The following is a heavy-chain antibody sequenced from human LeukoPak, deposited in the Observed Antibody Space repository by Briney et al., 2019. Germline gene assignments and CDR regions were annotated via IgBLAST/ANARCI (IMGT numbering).Heavy chain of an antibody. CDR1: GFTFSSYA. Sequence: PGGSLRLSCAASGFTFSSYAMSWVRQAPGKGLEWVSAISGSGGSTYYADSVKGRFTISRDNSKNTLYLQMNSLRAEDTAVYYCAKGLRLGELSLYGYFDYWGQGTLVTVSS. CDR3: AKGLRLGELSLYGYFDY. CDR2: ISGSGGST. V-gene: IGHV3-23*01. D-gene: IGHD3-16*02. J-gene: IGHJ4*02.